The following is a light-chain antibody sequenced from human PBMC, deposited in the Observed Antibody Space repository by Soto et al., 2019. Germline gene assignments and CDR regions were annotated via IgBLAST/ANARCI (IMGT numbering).Light chain of an antibody. CDR2: AAS. V-gene: IGKV1-39*01. CDR1: QSVSTY. J-gene: IGKJ2*01. Sequence: DIHMTQSPSSLSASVGDRVIITCRASQSVSTYLNWYQQKLSKAPKLLISAASNLQSGVPSRFSGSGSGTEFTLTISGLEVEDFAIYFCQQSFTTPPYTFGQGTRL. CDR3: QQSFTTPPYT.